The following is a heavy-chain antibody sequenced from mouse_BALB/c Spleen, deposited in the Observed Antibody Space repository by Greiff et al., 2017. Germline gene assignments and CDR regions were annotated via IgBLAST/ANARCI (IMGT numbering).Heavy chain of an antibody. CDR2: ISNGGGST. D-gene: IGHD2-10*01. J-gene: IGHJ4*01. CDR1: GFTFSSYT. Sequence: DVMLVESGGGLVQPGGSLKLSCAASGFTFSSYTMSWVRQTPEKRLEWVAYISNGGGSTYYPDTVKGRFTISRDNAKNTLYLQMSSLKSEDTAMYYCARHETYYGNLHHAMDYWGQGTSVTVSS. V-gene: IGHV5-12-2*01. CDR3: ARHETYYGNLHHAMDY.